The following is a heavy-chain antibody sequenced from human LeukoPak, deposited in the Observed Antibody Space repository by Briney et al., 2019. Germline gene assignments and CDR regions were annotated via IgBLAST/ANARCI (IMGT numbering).Heavy chain of an antibody. CDR1: GFTFRNYW. D-gene: IGHD6-19*01. CDR3: VRNLAVAGTCFDS. CDR2: IKQDGSDR. Sequence: GGSLRLSCAASGFTFRNYWMSWVRQAPGTGLDWVANIKQDGSDRNYVTSVRGRFTISRDNAESSLFLQMNSLRAEDTAVYYCVRNLAVAGTCFDSWGQGTLVTVSS. V-gene: IGHV3-7*03. J-gene: IGHJ4*02.